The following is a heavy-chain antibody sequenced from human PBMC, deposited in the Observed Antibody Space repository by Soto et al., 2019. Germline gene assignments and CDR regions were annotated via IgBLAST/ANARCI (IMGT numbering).Heavy chain of an antibody. V-gene: IGHV3-23*01. CDR3: AKDAIMVSSSFNYFDF. CDR1: GFIPSSYA. J-gene: IGHJ4*02. Sequence: GGALRLSCVVSGFIPSSYAMSWVGQAPGKGLEWVSGISVSGGATSYADSVKGRFTISRDNSKNTLYLQMNSLSAEDTAIYYCAKDAIMVSSSFNYFDFWGQGALVTVSS. D-gene: IGHD6-13*01. CDR2: ISVSGGAT.